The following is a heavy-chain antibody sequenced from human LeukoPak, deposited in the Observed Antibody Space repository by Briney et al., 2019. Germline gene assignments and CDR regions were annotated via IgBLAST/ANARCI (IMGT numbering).Heavy chain of an antibody. Sequence: GGSLLLSSAAAGFTFSRHGMNFVRQAPGKGLGWVSTISSSSSYIYYTDSVKGRFTISRNNAKNSLFLQMTSLRAEDTAVYYCTVGPSTVSFWSGNYLEYWGQGTLVTVSS. J-gene: IGHJ4*02. CDR1: GFTFSRHG. V-gene: IGHV3-21*01. D-gene: IGHD3-3*01. CDR2: ISSSSSYI. CDR3: TVGPSTVSFWSGNYLEY.